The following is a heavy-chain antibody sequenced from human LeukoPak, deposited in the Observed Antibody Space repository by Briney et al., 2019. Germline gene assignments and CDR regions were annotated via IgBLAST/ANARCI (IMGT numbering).Heavy chain of an antibody. D-gene: IGHD4-17*01. CDR2: IYYSGST. J-gene: IGHJ4*02. V-gene: IGHV4-59*01. CDR1: GGSISSYY. CDR3: ARVGVDGDYFFDY. Sequence: SETLSLTCTVSGGSISSYYWSWIRQPPGKGLEWIGYIYYSGSTKYNPSLKGRVTISVDTSKNQFSLKLSSVSAADTAVYYCARVGVDGDYFFDYWGQGTLVTVSS.